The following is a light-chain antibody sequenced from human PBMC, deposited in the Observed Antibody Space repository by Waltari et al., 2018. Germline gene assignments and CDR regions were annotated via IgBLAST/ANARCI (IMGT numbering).Light chain of an antibody. CDR1: QSVSSSY. J-gene: IGKJ3*01. CDR3: QQYGSSPPVT. V-gene: IGKV3-20*01. CDR2: GAS. Sequence: EIVLTQSPGTLSLSPGERATLSCRASQSVSSSYLAWYQQKPGQAPRLLIYGASSRATGIPDRVSGSGSGTDVTLTISRLEPEDFAVYYCQQYGSSPPVTFGPGTKVDIK.